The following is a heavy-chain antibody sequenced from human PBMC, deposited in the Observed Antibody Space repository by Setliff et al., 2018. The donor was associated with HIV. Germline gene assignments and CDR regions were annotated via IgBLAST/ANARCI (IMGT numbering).Heavy chain of an antibody. Sequence: SVKVSCKASGGTFGRFSISWVRQAPGQGLEWMGGIIPTFTRANYAQKFQARVIITTDKSTSTAFMELTSLTSEDTAVYYCARSVHSLYGDYATYFDPWGQGTQVTVSS. J-gene: IGHJ5*02. CDR1: GGTFGRFS. CDR2: IIPTFTRA. CDR3: ARSVHSLYGDYATYFDP. V-gene: IGHV1-69*05. D-gene: IGHD4-17*01.